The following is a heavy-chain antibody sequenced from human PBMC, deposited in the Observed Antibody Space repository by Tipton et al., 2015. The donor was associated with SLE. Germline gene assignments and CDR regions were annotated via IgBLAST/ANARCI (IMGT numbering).Heavy chain of an antibody. V-gene: IGHV4-39*07. CDR2: IYYSGST. CDR3: ASGYLYYFDY. J-gene: IGHJ4*02. D-gene: IGHD6-13*01. CDR1: GGSISSSSYY. Sequence: TLSLTCTVFGGSISSSSYYWGWIRQPPGKGLEWIGSIYYSGSTYYNPSLKSRVTISVDTSKNQFSLKLSSVTAADTAVYYCASGYLYYFDYWGQGTLVTVSS.